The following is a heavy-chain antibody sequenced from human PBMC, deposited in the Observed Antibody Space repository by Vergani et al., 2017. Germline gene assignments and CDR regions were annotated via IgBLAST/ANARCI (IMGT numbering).Heavy chain of an antibody. CDR2: IIPIFGTA. CDR1: GGTFSSYA. J-gene: IGHJ3*02. D-gene: IGHD2-2*02. Sequence: QVQLVQSGAEVKKPGSSVKVSCKASGGTFSSYAISWLRQAPGQGLEWMGGIIPIFGTANYAQKFQGRVTITADESTSTAYMELSSLRSEDTAVYYCAGGYCSGTRCYTGVAVDIWGQGTMVTVSS. CDR3: AGGYCSGTRCYTGVAVDI. V-gene: IGHV1-69*01.